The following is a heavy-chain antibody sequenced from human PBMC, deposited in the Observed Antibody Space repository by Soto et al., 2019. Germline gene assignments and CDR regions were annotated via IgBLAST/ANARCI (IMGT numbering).Heavy chain of an antibody. J-gene: IGHJ6*02. CDR2: IGNKADNHVT. Sequence: GSSMHWVRQVSGKGLEWVARIGNKADNHVTTYGASLKGRFTISRDDSKNTAYLQMDSLKTEDTAVYYCVRFAKISDGMEVWGQGTTVTVSS. CDR1: GSS. D-gene: IGHD3-10*01. V-gene: IGHV3-73*01. CDR3: VRFAKISDGMEV.